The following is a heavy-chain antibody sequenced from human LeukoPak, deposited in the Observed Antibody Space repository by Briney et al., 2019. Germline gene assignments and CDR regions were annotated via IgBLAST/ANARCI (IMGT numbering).Heavy chain of an antibody. Sequence: PGRSLRLSCAASGFTLSSYAMHWVRQAPGKGLEWVAVISDDGSNKYYADSVKGRFTISRDNAKNSLYLQMNSLRAEDTAVYYCARDRRAIAVADPFDYWGQGTLVTVSS. D-gene: IGHD6-19*01. CDR3: ARDRRAIAVADPFDY. CDR1: GFTLSSYA. J-gene: IGHJ4*02. V-gene: IGHV3-30-3*01. CDR2: ISDDGSNK.